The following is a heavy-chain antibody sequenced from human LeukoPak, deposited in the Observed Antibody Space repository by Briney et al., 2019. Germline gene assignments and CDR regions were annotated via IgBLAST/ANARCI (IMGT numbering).Heavy chain of an antibody. CDR1: GFTFSSYG. CDR3: AKDHRAYCGGDCVDFDY. CDR2: NSGSGAST. V-gene: IGHV3-23*01. D-gene: IGHD2-21*02. Sequence: GGSLRLSCAASGFTFSSYGMSWVRQAPGKGLEWVSGNSGSGASTSYADSVKGRFTISRDNSKNTLYLQMNSLRAEDTAVYYCAKDHRAYCGGDCVDFDYWGQGTLVTVSS. J-gene: IGHJ4*02.